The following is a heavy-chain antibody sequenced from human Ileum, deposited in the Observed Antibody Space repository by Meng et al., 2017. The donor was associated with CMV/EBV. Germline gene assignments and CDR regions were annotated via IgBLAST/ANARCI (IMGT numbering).Heavy chain of an antibody. D-gene: IGHD5-18*01. CDR2: VSYSGYT. Sequence: SETLSLTCTVSGGSLSGYYWHWIRQPPGRGLEWIGYVSYSGYTSYNPSLKSRVTISGDTSKNQFFLQLTSVTAADTAVYYCAREYSSSDYWGQGTLVTVSS. CDR1: GGSLSGYY. J-gene: IGHJ4*02. CDR3: AREYSSSDY. V-gene: IGHV4-59*01.